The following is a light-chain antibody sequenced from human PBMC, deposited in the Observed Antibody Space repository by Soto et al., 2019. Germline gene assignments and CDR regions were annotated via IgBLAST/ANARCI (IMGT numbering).Light chain of an antibody. J-gene: IGKJ1*01. Sequence: DIQMTQSPSTLSASVGDRVTITCRASQTIRTLLAWYQQKPGKAPKLLIYSASTLESGVPSRFSGSGSGTEFTLTINSLQPDDFVTYYCQQYGTFPWTFGQGTKVDIK. CDR1: QTIRTL. V-gene: IGKV1-5*01. CDR3: QQYGTFPWT. CDR2: SAS.